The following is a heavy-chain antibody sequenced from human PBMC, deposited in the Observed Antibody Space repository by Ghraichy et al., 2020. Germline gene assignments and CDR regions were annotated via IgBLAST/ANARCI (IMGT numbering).Heavy chain of an antibody. CDR2: ISGSGSHT. Sequence: GGSLRLSCAASGFTFGNYAMSWVRQAPGKGLEWVSSISGSGSHTYYADSVKGRFTISRDNSKNTLSLQVNSLRAEDTAAYYCAKEQLGYYRPFDSWGQGTLVTVSS. D-gene: IGHD3-22*01. J-gene: IGHJ4*02. CDR3: AKEQLGYYRPFDS. V-gene: IGHV3-23*01. CDR1: GFTFGNYA.